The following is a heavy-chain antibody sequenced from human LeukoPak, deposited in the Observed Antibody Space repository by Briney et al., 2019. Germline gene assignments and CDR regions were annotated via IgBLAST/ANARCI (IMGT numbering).Heavy chain of an antibody. J-gene: IGHJ4*02. CDR3: ARDRLAVSGSYSLGEFDS. CDR2: LTNGGST. V-gene: IGHV3-64*01. Sequence: GGSLRLSCEASGFTFSNYAIHWVRQAPGKGLEYVSALTNGGSTYYANSVKGRFIISRDNSKNTLYLQMGSLRAEDMAVYYCARDRLAVSGSYSLGEFDSWGQGTVVTVSS. CDR1: GFTFSNYA. D-gene: IGHD1-26*01.